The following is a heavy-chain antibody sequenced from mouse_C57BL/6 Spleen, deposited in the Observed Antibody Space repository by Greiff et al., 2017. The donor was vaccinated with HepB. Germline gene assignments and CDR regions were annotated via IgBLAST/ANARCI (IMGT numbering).Heavy chain of an antibody. CDR3: ARFVYYYGSLGY. D-gene: IGHD1-1*01. Sequence: VQLQQSGPELVKPGASVKIPCKASGYTFTDYNMDWVKQSHGKSLEWIGDINPNNGGTIYNQKFKGKATLTVDQSSSTAYMELRSLTSEDTAVYYCARFVYYYGSLGYWGQGTLVTVSA. J-gene: IGHJ3*01. V-gene: IGHV1-18*01. CDR2: INPNNGGT. CDR1: GYTFTDYN.